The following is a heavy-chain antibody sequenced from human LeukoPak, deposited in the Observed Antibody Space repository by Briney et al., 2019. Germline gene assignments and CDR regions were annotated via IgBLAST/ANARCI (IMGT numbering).Heavy chain of an antibody. CDR1: GGSFSGYY. J-gene: IGHJ4*02. D-gene: IGHD5-24*01. Sequence: SETLSLTFAVYGGSFSGYYWSWIRQPPGKGLEWIGEINHSGSTNYNPSLKSRVTTSVDTSKNQFSLKLSSVTAADTAVYYCASRDGYPNNYYFDYWGQGTLVTVSS. CDR3: ASRDGYPNNYYFDY. CDR2: INHSGST. V-gene: IGHV4-34*01.